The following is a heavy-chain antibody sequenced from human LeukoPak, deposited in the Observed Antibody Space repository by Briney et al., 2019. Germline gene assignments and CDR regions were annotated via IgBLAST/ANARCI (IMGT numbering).Heavy chain of an antibody. V-gene: IGHV3-23*01. Sequence: GGSLRLSCAASGFTSSSYAMGWVRQAPGKGLEWVSVISGDGGTTFYADSVKGRFTISRDNSNNTLYLQMNSLRAEDTAVYYCAKGGSPSCYSSSGYWRQGTLVTVSS. CDR3: AKGGSPSCYSSSGY. CDR1: GFTSSSYA. CDR2: ISGDGGTT. J-gene: IGHJ4*02. D-gene: IGHD2-2*01.